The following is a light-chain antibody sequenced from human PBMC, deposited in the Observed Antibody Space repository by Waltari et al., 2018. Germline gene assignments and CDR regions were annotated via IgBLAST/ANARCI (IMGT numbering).Light chain of an antibody. CDR1: QGVLYSSNNRNY. CDR3: QQYAFIPHT. J-gene: IGKJ2*01. CDR2: WAS. Sequence: DTVVIQSPDSLAVSLGERATIYCKSSQGVLYSSNNRNYLAWYQQKPGQPPRLLIYWASTRESGVPERFSGSGSGTDFTLVISSLQAEDVGVYYCQQYAFIPHTFGRGTKLEIK. V-gene: IGKV4-1*01.